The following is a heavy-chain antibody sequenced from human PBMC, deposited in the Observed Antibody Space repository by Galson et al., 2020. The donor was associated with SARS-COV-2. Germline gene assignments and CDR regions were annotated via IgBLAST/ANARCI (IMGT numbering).Heavy chain of an antibody. D-gene: IGHD3-22*01. Sequence: GGSLRLSCAASGFTFSSYGMHWVRQAPGKGLEWVAVIWYDGSNKYYADSVKGRFTISRDNSKNTLYLQMNSLRAEDTAVYYCARDWVKYYYDSSGYGYWGQGTLVTVSS. CDR3: ARDWVKYYYDSSGYGY. CDR1: GFTFSSYG. J-gene: IGHJ4*02. CDR2: IWYDGSNK. V-gene: IGHV3-33*01.